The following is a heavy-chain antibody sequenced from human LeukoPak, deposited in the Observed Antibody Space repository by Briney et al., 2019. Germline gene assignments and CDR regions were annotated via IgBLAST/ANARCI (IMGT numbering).Heavy chain of an antibody. CDR2: INPNSGGT. CDR3: AREDSGYSYGLFDY. J-gene: IGHJ4*02. CDR1: GYTFTGYY. V-gene: IGHV1-2*02. D-gene: IGHD5-18*01. Sequence: ASVKVSCKASGYTFTGYYMHWVRQAPGQGLEWMGWINPNSGGTNYAQKFQGRVTMTRDTSISTAYMELSRLRSDDPAVYYCAREDSGYSYGLFDYWGQGNLVTVSS.